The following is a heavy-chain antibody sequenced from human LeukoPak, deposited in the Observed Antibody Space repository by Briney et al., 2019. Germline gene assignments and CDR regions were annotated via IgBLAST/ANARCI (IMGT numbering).Heavy chain of an antibody. J-gene: IGHJ6*02. Sequence: GGSLRLSCAASGFAFSSYAMSWVRQAPGKGLEWVSAISGSGGSTYYADSVKGRFTISRDNSKNTLYLQMNSLRAEDTAVYYCAKSTYGSGSYYEVPRYYYGMDVWGQGTTVTVSS. CDR2: ISGSGGST. V-gene: IGHV3-23*01. CDR1: GFAFSSYA. CDR3: AKSTYGSGSYYEVPRYYYGMDV. D-gene: IGHD3-10*01.